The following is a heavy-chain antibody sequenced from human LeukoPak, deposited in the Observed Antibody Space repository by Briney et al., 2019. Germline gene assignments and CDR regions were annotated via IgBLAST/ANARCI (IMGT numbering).Heavy chain of an antibody. V-gene: IGHV3-30-3*01. CDR2: VSYDGSNK. Sequence: GRSLRLSCAASGFTFSSYAMHWVRQAPGKGLEWVAVVSYDGSNKYYADSVKGRFTIYRDNSKNTLYLQMNSLRAEDTAVYYCARGGGQQWHDAFDIWGQGTMVTVSS. J-gene: IGHJ3*02. D-gene: IGHD1/OR15-1a*01. CDR1: GFTFSSYA. CDR3: ARGGGQQWHDAFDI.